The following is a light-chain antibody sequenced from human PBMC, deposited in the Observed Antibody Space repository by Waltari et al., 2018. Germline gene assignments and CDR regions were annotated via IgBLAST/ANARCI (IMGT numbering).Light chain of an antibody. Sequence: QSALTQPASVSGSPGQSITISCSGTDSDVGAYDFVSWYQQHPGKAPHLIIYEVSNRPSGISNRFSASKSDNTASLTISGRQAEDEADYYCSSYTTSSAPGVFGTGTRVTVL. J-gene: IGLJ1*01. CDR1: DSDVGAYDF. CDR2: EVS. V-gene: IGLV2-14*01. CDR3: SSYTTSSAPGV.